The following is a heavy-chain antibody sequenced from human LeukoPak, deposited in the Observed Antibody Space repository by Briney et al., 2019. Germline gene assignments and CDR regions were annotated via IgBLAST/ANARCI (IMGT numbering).Heavy chain of an antibody. CDR2: ISGSGVGT. Sequence: GGSLRLSCAASGFTFSSYTMNWVRQAPGKGLEWVSAISGSGVGTYYADSVKGRFTISRDNSWNTLYLQMGSLRAEDTAVCYCANRQWLPYDYYGMDVWGQGTTVTVSS. V-gene: IGHV3-23*01. CDR1: GFTFSSYT. D-gene: IGHD6-19*01. CDR3: ANRQWLPYDYYGMDV. J-gene: IGHJ6*02.